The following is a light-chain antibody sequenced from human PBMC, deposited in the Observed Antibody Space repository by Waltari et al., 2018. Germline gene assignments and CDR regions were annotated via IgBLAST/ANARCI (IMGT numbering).Light chain of an antibody. Sequence: DIQMTQSPSSLSASVGDRVTITCRASPRISSYLNWYQQKPGKAPKLLIYAASSLQSGVPSRFSGSGSGTDFTLTISSLQPEDFATYYCQQSYSNPRTFGQGTKLEIK. CDR2: AAS. V-gene: IGKV1-39*01. CDR3: QQSYSNPRT. CDR1: PRISSY. J-gene: IGKJ2*01.